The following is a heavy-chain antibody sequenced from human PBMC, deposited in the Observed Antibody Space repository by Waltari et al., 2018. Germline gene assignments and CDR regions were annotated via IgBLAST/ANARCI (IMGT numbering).Heavy chain of an antibody. V-gene: IGHV3-7*03. CDR1: GFTFSSYW. Sequence: EVQLVESGGGLVQPGGSLRLSCAASGFTFSSYWMSWVRQAPGKGLEWVANIKQDGSEKYYVDSVKGRFTISRDNAKNSLYLQMNSLRSEDTAVYYCAASVTYYSPMDVWGQGTTVTVSS. CDR3: AASVTYYSPMDV. CDR2: IKQDGSEK. D-gene: IGHD3-10*01. J-gene: IGHJ6*02.